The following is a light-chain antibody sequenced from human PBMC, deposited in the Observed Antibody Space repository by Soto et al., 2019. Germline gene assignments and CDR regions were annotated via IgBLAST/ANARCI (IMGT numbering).Light chain of an antibody. J-gene: IGKJ4*01. CDR2: LGS. Sequence: DIVMTQSPLSLPVTPGEPASISCRSSQSPLHSNGYNYLDWYLQKPGQSPQLLIYLGSNRASGVPDRFSGSGSGTDFTLKISRVEAEDVGVYYCMQALQTPFTFGGGTKVEIK. CDR1: QSPLHSNGYNY. CDR3: MQALQTPFT. V-gene: IGKV2-28*01.